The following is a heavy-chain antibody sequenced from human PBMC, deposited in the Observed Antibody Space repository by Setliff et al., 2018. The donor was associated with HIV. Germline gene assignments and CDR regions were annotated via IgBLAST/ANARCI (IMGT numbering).Heavy chain of an antibody. D-gene: IGHD3-3*01. CDR3: ARGSYRGSGFFVRYFDF. V-gene: IGHV4-34*01. CDR1: GVSISNYY. Sequence: SETLSLTCTVSGVSISNYYWSRIRQPPGKGLEWIGEINHNGGTNYNPSLKSRVTISVDRSKNQFFLRLTSVTAADTAVYYCARGSYRGSGFFVRYFDFWGQGSLVTVSS. J-gene: IGHJ4*02. CDR2: INHNGGT.